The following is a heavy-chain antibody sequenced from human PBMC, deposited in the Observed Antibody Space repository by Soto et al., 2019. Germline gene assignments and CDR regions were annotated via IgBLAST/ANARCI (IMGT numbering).Heavy chain of an antibody. D-gene: IGHD2-21*01. Sequence: QVQLHQWGAGLLKPSETLSLTCAVYDGSFSDYYWTWIRQSPGKGLEWIGEINHSGSTSYKSSLKSRVTISIDTSKNQFSRKLTSVTASDTAVYYCARGKFGFSYYYYYYLDVWGKGTTVTVSS. CDR2: INHSGST. CDR3: ARGKFGFSYYYYYYLDV. V-gene: IGHV4-34*01. J-gene: IGHJ6*03. CDR1: DGSFSDYY.